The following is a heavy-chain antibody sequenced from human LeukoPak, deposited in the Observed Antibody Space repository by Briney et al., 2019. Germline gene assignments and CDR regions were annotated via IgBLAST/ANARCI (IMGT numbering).Heavy chain of an antibody. CDR2: IYWDDDK. J-gene: IGHJ5*02. CDR3: AHSTYCTSTSCYIKSWFDP. CDR1: GFSLSTSGVG. D-gene: IGHD2-2*02. Sequence: SSPTLVKPTQTLTLTCTFSGFSLSTSGVGVGWIRQPPGKALEWLALIYWDDDKRYSPSLKSRLTITKDTSKNQVVLTMTNMDPVDTATYYCAHSTYCTSTSCYIKSWFDPWGQGTLVTVSS. V-gene: IGHV2-5*02.